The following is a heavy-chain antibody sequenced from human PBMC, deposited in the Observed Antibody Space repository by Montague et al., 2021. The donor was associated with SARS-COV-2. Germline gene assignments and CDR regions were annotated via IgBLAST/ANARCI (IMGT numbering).Heavy chain of an antibody. Sequence: SETLSLTCSASSGSIISSGYYWGWIRQPPGKELEWIGNIYYSGTTYYNPSLQSRGTISVDTSRNHLSLRLSSVTAADTAVYFCARGTIRGVTTPFDYWGQGSQVTVSS. V-gene: IGHV4-39*02. D-gene: IGHD3-10*01. CDR3: ARGTIRGVTTPFDY. CDR2: IYYSGTT. CDR1: SGSIISSGYY. J-gene: IGHJ4*02.